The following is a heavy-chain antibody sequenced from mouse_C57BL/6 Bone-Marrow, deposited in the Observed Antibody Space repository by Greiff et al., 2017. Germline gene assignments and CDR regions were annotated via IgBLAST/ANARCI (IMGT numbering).Heavy chain of an antibody. CDR3: AGDGYYWYFDV. CDR1: GYTFTSYG. J-gene: IGHJ1*03. D-gene: IGHD2-3*01. Sequence: QVQLQQSGAELARPGASVKLSCKASGYTFTSYGISWVKQRTGQGLEWIGEIYPRSGNTYYNEKFKGKATLTADKSSSTAYMELRSLTSDDSAVYFCAGDGYYWYFDVWGTGTTVTVSS. V-gene: IGHV1-81*01. CDR2: IYPRSGNT.